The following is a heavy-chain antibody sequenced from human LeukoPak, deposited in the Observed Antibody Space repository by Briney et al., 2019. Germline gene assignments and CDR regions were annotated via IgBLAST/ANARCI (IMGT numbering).Heavy chain of an antibody. V-gene: IGHV3-23*01. CDR3: AKLTMIVAVMDAFDM. D-gene: IGHD3-22*01. Sequence: GGSLRLSCAASGFTFSGYAMTWVRQAPGKGLEWVSDISGSGGNTYYADSVKGRFTISRDNYKNTLYLQMNSLRAEDTAVYYCAKLTMIVAVMDAFDMWGQGTMVTVSS. J-gene: IGHJ3*02. CDR2: ISGSGGNT. CDR1: GFTFSGYA.